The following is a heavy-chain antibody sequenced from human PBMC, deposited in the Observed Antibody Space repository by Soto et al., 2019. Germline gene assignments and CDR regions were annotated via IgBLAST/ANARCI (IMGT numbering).Heavy chain of an antibody. J-gene: IGHJ6*02. CDR3: ARHVGEVGYCINGVCRLDL. D-gene: IGHD2-8*01. Sequence: GESLKISCQGPEGDFVSCRIAWVRQTSGQGLGWIGSGRPGDTETRYSPSFPGHVTISGDKSISVVYLRWSNVKASDTGIYYCARHVGEVGYCINGVCRLDLWGRGTTVTVSS. V-gene: IGHV5-51*01. CDR2: GRPGDTET. CDR1: EGDFVSCR.